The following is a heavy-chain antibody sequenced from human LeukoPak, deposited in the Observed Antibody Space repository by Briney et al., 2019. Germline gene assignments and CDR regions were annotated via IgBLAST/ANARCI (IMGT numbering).Heavy chain of an antibody. D-gene: IGHD3-3*01. Sequence: GGSLRLSCAASGFTFSSYWMHWVRQAPGKGLVWVSRINSDGSSTSYAGSVKGRFTISRDNAKDTLYLQMNSLRAEDTAVYYCARVWVGYYFTIWGQGTLVTVSS. J-gene: IGHJ4*02. V-gene: IGHV3-74*01. CDR2: INSDGSST. CDR3: ARVWVGYYFTI. CDR1: GFTFSSYW.